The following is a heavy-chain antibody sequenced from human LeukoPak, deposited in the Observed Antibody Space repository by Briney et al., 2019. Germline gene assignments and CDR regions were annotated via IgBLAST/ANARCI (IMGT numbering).Heavy chain of an antibody. V-gene: IGHV1-2*02. J-gene: IGHJ6*03. CDR1: GYTFTVYY. CDR3: ARDLLGRDYYYYMDV. CDR2: INPNSGGT. D-gene: IGHD2-2*01. Sequence: ASVKLSCKASGYTFTVYYMHWVRQAHGQGLELMGWINPNSGGTNYAQKFQGRVTMTRDTSISTAYMELSRLRSDDTAVYYCARDLLGRDYYYYMDVWGKGTTVTVSS.